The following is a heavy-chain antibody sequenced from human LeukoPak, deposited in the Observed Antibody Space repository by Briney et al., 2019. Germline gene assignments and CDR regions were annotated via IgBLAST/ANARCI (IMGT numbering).Heavy chain of an antibody. V-gene: IGHV1-2*02. Sequence: ASVKVSCKASGYTFTGYYMHWVRQAPGQGLEWMGWINPNSGGTNYAQKFQGRVTMTRDTSISTAYMELSRLRSDDTAVCYCARVNWNDRGQDKLDYWGQGTLVTVSS. CDR3: ARVNWNDRGQDKLDY. CDR1: GYTFTGYY. CDR2: INPNSGGT. J-gene: IGHJ4*02. D-gene: IGHD1-20*01.